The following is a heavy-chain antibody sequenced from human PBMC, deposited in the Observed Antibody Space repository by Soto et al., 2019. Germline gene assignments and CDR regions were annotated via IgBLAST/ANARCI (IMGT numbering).Heavy chain of an antibody. CDR2: IAAYNGNT. Sequence: QVQLVQSGAEVKKPGASVKVACKASGYTFTSYGISWVRQAPGQGLEWMGWIAAYNGNTKYAQMFEGRVTMTIDTFTSTTYMDLTSLTSDDTAVYFCVRNLDNSSWYHGNPYYFDYWGQGTLVTVSS. CDR3: VRNLDNSSWYHGNPYYFDY. V-gene: IGHV1-18*01. J-gene: IGHJ4*02. CDR1: GYTFTSYG. D-gene: IGHD6-13*01.